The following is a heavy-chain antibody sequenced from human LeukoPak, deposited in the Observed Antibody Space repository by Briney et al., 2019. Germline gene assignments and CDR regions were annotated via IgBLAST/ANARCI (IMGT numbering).Heavy chain of an antibody. D-gene: IGHD1-1*01. Sequence: GALVKVSYKASGYTFTNYAIHWVRQAPGQRLEWMGWINAGNGNTKYSQKFQGRVTFTRDTSASTAYMELSSLSSEDTAVYYCARHNDRTRGAFDIWGQGTMVTVSS. J-gene: IGHJ3*02. V-gene: IGHV1-3*01. CDR2: INAGNGNT. CDR3: ARHNDRTRGAFDI. CDR1: GYTFTNYA.